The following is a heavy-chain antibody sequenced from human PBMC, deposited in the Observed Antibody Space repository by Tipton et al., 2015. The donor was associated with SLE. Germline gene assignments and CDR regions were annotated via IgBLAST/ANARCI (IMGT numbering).Heavy chain of an antibody. CDR2: VSSLSDGWTT. V-gene: IGHV3-15*01. CDR3: SARLPSSWNYIS. J-gene: IGHJ5*02. CDR1: GFSFADAW. Sequence: GSLRLSCAASGFSFADAWVSWVRQSPGKGLEWVGRVSSLSDGWTTVYSAPVKGRFNILREDSTTTMVLQMNSLKTEDTAVYYCSARLPSSWNYISWGQGTLVTVSS. D-gene: IGHD1-7*01.